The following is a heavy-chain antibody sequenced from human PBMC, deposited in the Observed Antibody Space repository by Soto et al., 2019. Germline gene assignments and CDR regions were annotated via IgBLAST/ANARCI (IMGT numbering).Heavy chain of an antibody. CDR2: INPSGGST. V-gene: IGHV1-46*03. CDR3: ARGPGRDYGDYLNY. D-gene: IGHD3-16*01. J-gene: IGHJ4*02. Sequence: ASVKVSCKASGYTFTSYYMHWVRQAPGQGLEWMGIINPSGGSTSYAQKFQGRVTMSRDTFTSTVYIDLSSLRSEDTAVYYCARGPGRDYGDYLNYWGQGTLVTVSS. CDR1: GYTFTSYY.